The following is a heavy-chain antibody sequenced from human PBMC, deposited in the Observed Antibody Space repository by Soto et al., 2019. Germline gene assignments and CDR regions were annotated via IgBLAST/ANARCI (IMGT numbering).Heavy chain of an antibody. CDR1: GFTFDDYA. CDR2: ISWNSGSI. V-gene: IGHV3-9*01. D-gene: IGHD6-13*01. CDR3: AKDWGSSWYVLDY. Sequence: DVQLVESGGGLVQPGRSLRLSCAASGFTFDDYAMHWVRQAPGKGLEWVSGISWNSGSIGYADSVKGRFTISRDNAKNSLYLQMNSLRAEDTALYYCAKDWGSSWYVLDYWGQGTLVTVSS. J-gene: IGHJ4*02.